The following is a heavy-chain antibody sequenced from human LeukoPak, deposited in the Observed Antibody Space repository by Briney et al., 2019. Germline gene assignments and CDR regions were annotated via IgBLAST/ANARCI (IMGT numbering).Heavy chain of an antibody. J-gene: IGHJ4*02. Sequence: PGGSLRLSCAASGFTFSSYSMNWVRQAPGKGLEWVSSISSSSSYIYYADSVKGRFTISRDNAKNSLYLQMNSLRAEDTAVYYCAREGIVIPAAIRPFDYWGQGTLVTVSS. CDR3: AREGIVIPAAIRPFDY. CDR2: ISSSSSYI. D-gene: IGHD2-2*02. CDR1: GFTFSSYS. V-gene: IGHV3-21*01.